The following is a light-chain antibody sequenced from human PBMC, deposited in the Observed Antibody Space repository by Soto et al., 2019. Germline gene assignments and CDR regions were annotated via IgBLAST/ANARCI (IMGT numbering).Light chain of an antibody. CDR1: QSVSSN. V-gene: IGKV3-15*01. CDR2: GAS. Sequence: EIVMTQSPATLSVSPGERATLSCRASQSVSSNLAWYQQKPGQAPRLPIYGASTRATGIPARFSGSGSGTDFTLTISRLEAEDFAVYYCQQYGSSGTFGQGTKVDIK. J-gene: IGKJ1*01. CDR3: QQYGSSGT.